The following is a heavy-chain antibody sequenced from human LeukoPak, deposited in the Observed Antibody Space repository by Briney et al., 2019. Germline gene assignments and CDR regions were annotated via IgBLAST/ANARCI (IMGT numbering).Heavy chain of an antibody. CDR2: IYYSGST. CDR3: ARGGRCSSTSCWFQFDP. J-gene: IGHJ5*02. D-gene: IGHD2-2*01. CDR1: GGSISSYY. Sequence: PSETLSLTCTVSGGSISSYYWSWIRQPPGKGLEWIGYIYYSGSTNYNPSLKSRVTISVDTSKNQFSPKLSSVTAADTAVYYCARGGRCSSTSCWFQFDPWGQGTLVTVSS. V-gene: IGHV4-59*12.